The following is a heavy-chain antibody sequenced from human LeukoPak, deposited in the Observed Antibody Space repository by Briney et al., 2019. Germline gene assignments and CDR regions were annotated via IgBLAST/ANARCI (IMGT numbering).Heavy chain of an antibody. CDR3: ARAQTDYYDSSGYYIDY. V-gene: IGHV4-34*01. Sequence: PSETLSLTCAVYGGSFSGYYWSWIRQPPGKGLEWIGEINHSGSTNYNPSLKSRVTISVDTSKNQFSLKLSSVTAADTAVYYCARAQTDYYDSSGYYIDYWGQGTLVTVSS. CDR1: GGSFSGYY. D-gene: IGHD3-22*01. CDR2: INHSGST. J-gene: IGHJ4*02.